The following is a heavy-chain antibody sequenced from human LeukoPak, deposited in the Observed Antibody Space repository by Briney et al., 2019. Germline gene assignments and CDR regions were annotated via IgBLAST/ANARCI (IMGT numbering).Heavy chain of an antibody. J-gene: IGHJ4*02. CDR2: IWYDGSNK. CDR3: ASHYDSSGFDY. V-gene: IGHV3-33*01. CDR1: GFTFSSYG. D-gene: IGHD3-22*01. Sequence: GGSLRLSCAASGFTFSSYGMHWVRQAPGKGLEWVAVIWYDGSNKYYADSVKGRFTISRDNSKNTLYLQMNSQRAEDTAVYYCASHYDSSGFDYWGQGTLVTVSS.